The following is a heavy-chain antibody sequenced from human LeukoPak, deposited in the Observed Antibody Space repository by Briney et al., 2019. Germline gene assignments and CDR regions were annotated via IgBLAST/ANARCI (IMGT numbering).Heavy chain of an antibody. D-gene: IGHD3-10*01. CDR2: INPNSGGT. J-gene: IGHJ3*02. CDR3: ARDLDYYCSGSFFNI. CDR1: GYTFTAYS. Sequence: ASVTVSCKASGYTFTAYSMHWVRQAPGQGLEWMGWINPNSGGTNYAQKFQGRVTMTRDTSITTAYMELSRLRSDDTAVYYCARDLDYYCSGSFFNIWGQGTMVTVSS. V-gene: IGHV1-2*02.